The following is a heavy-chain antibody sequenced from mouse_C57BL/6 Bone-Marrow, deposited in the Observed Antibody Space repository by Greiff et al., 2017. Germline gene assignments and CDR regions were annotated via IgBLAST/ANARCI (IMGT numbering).Heavy chain of an antibody. CDR2: IDPANGDT. J-gene: IGHJ3*01. D-gene: IGHD1-1*01. Sequence: VQLQQSGAELVRPGASVKLSCTASGFNIKDDYMHWVKQRPEQGLEWIGWIDPANGDTEYASKFQGKATITADTSSNTAYLQLSSLTSADTAVYYCTPHYYGSSSAWFAYWGQGTLVTVSA. V-gene: IGHV14-4*01. CDR1: GFNIKDDY. CDR3: TPHYYGSSSAWFAY.